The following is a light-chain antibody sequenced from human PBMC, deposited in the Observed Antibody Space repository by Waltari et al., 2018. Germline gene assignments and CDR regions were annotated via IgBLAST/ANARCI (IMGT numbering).Light chain of an antibody. Sequence: ILLTQSPGTLSLSPGERATLSCRASQSVRNNYLAWYQQRPGQAPGLLIHGASRRATGIPDMFSGSGSGTDFTLTISRLEPEDFAVYFCQQYDTSPATFGQGTKLEI. CDR2: GAS. J-gene: IGKJ2*01. V-gene: IGKV3-20*01. CDR3: QQYDTSPAT. CDR1: QSVRNNY.